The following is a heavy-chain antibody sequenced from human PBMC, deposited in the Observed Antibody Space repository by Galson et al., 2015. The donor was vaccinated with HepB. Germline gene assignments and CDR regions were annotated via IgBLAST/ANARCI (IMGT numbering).Heavy chain of an antibody. J-gene: IGHJ4*02. CDR2: ISAYNGYT. V-gene: IGHV1-18*01. CDR3: ARVGGGSSSWYDYFDY. Sequence: SVEVSCKASGSTLPNYGISWVRQAPGHGLEWMGWISAYNGYTNIAQKFQDSVTMTTDTSTRTAYMEVRSLRSDDTAVYYCARVGGGSSSWYDYFDYWGQGTLVTVSS. CDR1: GSTLPNYG. D-gene: IGHD6-13*01.